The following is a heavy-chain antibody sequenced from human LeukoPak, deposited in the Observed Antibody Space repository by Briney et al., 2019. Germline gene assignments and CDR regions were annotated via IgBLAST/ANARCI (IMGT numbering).Heavy chain of an antibody. V-gene: IGHV1-24*01. CDR1: GYTLTELS. Sequence: ASVKVSCKVSGYTLTELSMHWVRQAPGKGLEWMGGFDPEDGETIYAQKFQGRVTMTEDTSTDTAYMELSSLRSEDTAVYYCATSPLYFVVVPAAMRFDYWGQGTLVTVSS. CDR2: FDPEDGET. CDR3: ATSPLYFVVVPAAMRFDY. D-gene: IGHD2-2*01. J-gene: IGHJ4*02.